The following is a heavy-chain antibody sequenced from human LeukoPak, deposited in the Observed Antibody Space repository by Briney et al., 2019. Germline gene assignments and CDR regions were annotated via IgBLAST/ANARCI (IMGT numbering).Heavy chain of an antibody. CDR3: ARDNPYGSGSYYIF. V-gene: IGHV4-61*02. Sequence: SETLSLTCTVSGGSISSGSYYWSWIRQPAGKGLEWIGRIYTSGSTNYNPSLKSRVTMSVDTSKNQFSLKLSSVTAADTAVYYCARDNPYGSGSYYIFWGQGTLVTVSS. CDR1: GGSISSGSYY. J-gene: IGHJ4*02. D-gene: IGHD3-10*01. CDR2: IYTSGST.